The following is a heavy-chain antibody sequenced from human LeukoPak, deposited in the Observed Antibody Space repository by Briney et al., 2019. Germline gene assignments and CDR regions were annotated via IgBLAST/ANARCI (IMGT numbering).Heavy chain of an antibody. J-gene: IGHJ3*02. D-gene: IGHD2-15*01. CDR2: IRYDGSNK. CDR1: GFTFSSYG. Sequence: GGSLRLSCAASGFTFSSYGMHWARQAPGKGLEWVAFIRYDGSNKYYADSVKGRFTISRDNAKKTLYLQMNSLRVEDTAVFYCLVILTEPTSPSPDGLDIWGQGTMVTVSS. V-gene: IGHV3-30*02. CDR3: LVILTEPTSPSPDGLDI.